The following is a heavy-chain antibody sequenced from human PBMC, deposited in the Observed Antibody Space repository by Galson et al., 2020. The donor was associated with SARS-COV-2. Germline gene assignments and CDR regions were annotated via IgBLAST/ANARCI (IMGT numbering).Heavy chain of an antibody. CDR3: ARDLISRMSSSWYGPDR. J-gene: IGHJ5*02. D-gene: IGHD6-13*01. V-gene: IGHV3-21*01. Sequence: GESLKISCAGSGFRFNDYNMHWVRQAPGKGLEWVSSISRSGSHIYYADAMKGRFTISRDNAKNSLFLQMNSLRVEDTAVYYCARDLISRMSSSWYGPDRWGQGTLVTVSS. CDR2: ISRSGSHI. CDR1: GFRFNDYN.